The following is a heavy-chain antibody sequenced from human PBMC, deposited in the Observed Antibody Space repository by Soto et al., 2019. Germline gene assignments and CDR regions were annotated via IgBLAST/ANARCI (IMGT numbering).Heavy chain of an antibody. V-gene: IGHV1-46*01. D-gene: IGHD3-22*01. Sequence: KGSFNASWSTFTRYYMHLVRQAPGQGLEWMGIINPSGGSTSYAQKFQGRVTMTRDTSTSTVYMELSSLRSEETAVYYCARVRRSSGYYYGYWGQGTPVTVSS. J-gene: IGHJ4*02. CDR3: ARVRRSSGYYYGY. CDR2: INPSGGST. CDR1: WSTFTRYY.